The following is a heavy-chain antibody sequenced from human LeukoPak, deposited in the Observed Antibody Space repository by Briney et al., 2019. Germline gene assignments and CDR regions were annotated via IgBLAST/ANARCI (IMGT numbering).Heavy chain of an antibody. Sequence: GGSLRLSCAASGFTFRSYWVQWVRHAPGGRGVCGSRINIDGSSTNHAACVKGRFTISRDNAKNTLYLQMSSLRADDTAVYYCARDIAVFDDDYMDVSGKGAPVTVSS. CDR3: ARDIAVFDDDYMDV. J-gene: IGHJ6*03. D-gene: IGHD6-19*01. CDR1: GFTFRSYW. V-gene: IGHV3-74*01. CDR2: INIDGSST.